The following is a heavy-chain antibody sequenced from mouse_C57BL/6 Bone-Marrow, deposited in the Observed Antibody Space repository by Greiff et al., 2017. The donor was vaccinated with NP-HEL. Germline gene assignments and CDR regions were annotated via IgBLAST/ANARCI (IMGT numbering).Heavy chain of an antibody. D-gene: IGHD1-1*01. J-gene: IGHJ1*03. Sequence: VQLQQSGAELVRPGASVKLSCKASGYTFTDYYINWVKQRPGQGLEWIARIYPGSGNTYYNEKFKGKATLTAEKSSSTAYMQLSSLTSEDSAVYFCARNTTVLEDWYFDVWGTGTTVTVSS. CDR1: GYTFTDYY. CDR3: ARNTTVLEDWYFDV. CDR2: IYPGSGNT. V-gene: IGHV1-76*01.